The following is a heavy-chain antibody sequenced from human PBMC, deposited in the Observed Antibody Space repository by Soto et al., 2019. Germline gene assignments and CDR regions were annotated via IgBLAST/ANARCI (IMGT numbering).Heavy chain of an antibody. J-gene: IGHJ3*02. CDR3: AKDSSQDIVVVPAAGPGAFDI. CDR2: ISGSGGST. CDR1: GFTFSSYA. D-gene: IGHD2-2*01. Sequence: GVLRLSCAASGFTFSSYAMSWVRQAPGKGLEWVSAISGSGGSTYYADSVKGQFTISRDNSKNTLYLQMNSLRAEDTAVYHCAKDSSQDIVVVPAAGPGAFDIWGQGTMVTVSS. V-gene: IGHV3-23*01.